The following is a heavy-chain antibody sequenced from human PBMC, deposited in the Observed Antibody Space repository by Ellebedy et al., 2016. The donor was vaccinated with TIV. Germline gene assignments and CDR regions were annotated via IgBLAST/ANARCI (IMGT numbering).Heavy chain of an antibody. D-gene: IGHD2-21*01. V-gene: IGHV3-15*01. CDR2: IKSKTDGGTT. CDR1: GFTFNNAW. Sequence: PGGSLRLSCAGTGFTFNNAWMNRVRQVPGKGLEWVGRIKSKTDGGTTDYAAPVKGRFTISRDDASNSVDLQMNSLKTEDTAVYYCMTEDGLMWSGSFGHWGQGTLVTVSS. CDR3: MTEDGLMWSGSFGH. J-gene: IGHJ4*02.